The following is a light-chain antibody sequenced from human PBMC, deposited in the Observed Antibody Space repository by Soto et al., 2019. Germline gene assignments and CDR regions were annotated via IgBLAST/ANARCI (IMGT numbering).Light chain of an antibody. V-gene: IGKV1-39*01. CDR2: AAS. J-gene: IGKJ1*01. CDR3: QQSFVPPRT. Sequence: DIQMTQSPSSLSASVGDRVTITCRASQSVSSYLNWYQQKPGKAPKVLIHAASALQSGVPARFSGNGYGTDFTLTIDSLQPEDFATYYCQQSFVPPRTFGQGTKVEIK. CDR1: QSVSSY.